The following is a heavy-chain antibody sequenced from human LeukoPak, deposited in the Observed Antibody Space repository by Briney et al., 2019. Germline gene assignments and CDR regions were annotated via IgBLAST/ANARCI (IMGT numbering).Heavy chain of an antibody. D-gene: IGHD6-13*01. J-gene: IGHJ4*02. CDR3: AREDSSGGSSWYGGY. CDR2: IKQDGSEK. CDR1: GFTFSSYW. V-gene: IGHV3-7*01. Sequence: GGSLRLSCAASGFTFSSYWMSWVRQAPGKGLEWVANIKQDGSEKYYVDSVKGRFTISRDNAKNSLYLQMNSLRAEDTAVYYCAREDSSGGSSWYGGYWGQGTLVTVSS.